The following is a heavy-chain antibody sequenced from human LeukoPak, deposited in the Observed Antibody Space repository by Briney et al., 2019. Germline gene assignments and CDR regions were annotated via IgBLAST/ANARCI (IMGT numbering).Heavy chain of an antibody. V-gene: IGHV3-21*01. CDR1: GFTFSSYI. J-gene: IGHJ4*02. CDR2: ISSSSSYI. D-gene: IGHD1-1*01. CDR3: ARKNGADTNDY. Sequence: PGGSLRLSCAASGFTFSSYIMNLVRQAPMKGLEWVSSISSSSSYIYYADSVKGRFTISRDNAKNSLYLQMNSLRAEDTAVYYCARKNGADTNDYWGQGTLVTVSS.